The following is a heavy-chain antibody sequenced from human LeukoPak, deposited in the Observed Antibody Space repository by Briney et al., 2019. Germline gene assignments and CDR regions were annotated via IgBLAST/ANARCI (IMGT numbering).Heavy chain of an antibody. CDR3: ASLAHFDGSTYYPDF. J-gene: IGHJ4*02. D-gene: IGHD3-22*01. Sequence: ASVKVSCKASGYTFTSYGISWVRQAPGQGLEWMGWISADNGNTDYAQRFQGRVTMTTDTSTSTAYMELRSLRSDDTAVYYCASLAHFDGSTYYPDFWGQGTLVTVSS. CDR1: GYTFTSYG. V-gene: IGHV1-18*01. CDR2: ISADNGNT.